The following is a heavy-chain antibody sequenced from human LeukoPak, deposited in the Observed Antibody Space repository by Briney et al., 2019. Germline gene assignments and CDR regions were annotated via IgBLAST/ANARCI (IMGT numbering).Heavy chain of an antibody. D-gene: IGHD2-2*02. J-gene: IGHJ4*02. CDR1: GFTFSSYS. CDR3: ARALVVPTAIAGAAVY. V-gene: IGHV3-48*04. Sequence: KSGGSLRLSCAASGFTFSSYSMNWVRQAPGKGLEWVSYISSSSSTKYYADSVKGRFTISRDNAKNSLYLQMNSLRAEDTAVYYCARALVVPTAIAGAAVYWGQGTLVTVSS. CDR2: ISSSSSTK.